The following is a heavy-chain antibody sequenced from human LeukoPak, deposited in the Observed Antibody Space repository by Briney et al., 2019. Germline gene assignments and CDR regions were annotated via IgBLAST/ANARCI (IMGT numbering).Heavy chain of an antibody. CDR2: IIPIFGTA. Sequence: GASVKVSCKASGGTFSSYAISWVRQAPGQGLEWMGGIIPIFGTANYAQKFQGRVTITADESTSTAYMELSSLRSEDTAVYYCARITMVRGVIISVDYWGQGTLVTVSS. J-gene: IGHJ4*02. V-gene: IGHV1-69*13. CDR1: GGTFSSYA. CDR3: ARITMVRGVIISVDY. D-gene: IGHD3-10*01.